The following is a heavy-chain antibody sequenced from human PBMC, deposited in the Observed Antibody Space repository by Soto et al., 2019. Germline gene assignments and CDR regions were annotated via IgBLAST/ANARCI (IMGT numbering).Heavy chain of an antibody. CDR1: GGTLSSHS. D-gene: IGHD4-17*01. V-gene: IGHV1-69*13. J-gene: IGHJ4*02. CDR3: AREVGYGDFSAALLD. Sequence: AASVKVSCKASGGTLSSHSINWVRQAPGQGLEWMGGVISLFGTANYAHNFKGRVTITADQSTSTAYMELNSLRSDDTAVYYCAREVGYGDFSAALLDWGQGTLVTVSS. CDR2: VISLFGTA.